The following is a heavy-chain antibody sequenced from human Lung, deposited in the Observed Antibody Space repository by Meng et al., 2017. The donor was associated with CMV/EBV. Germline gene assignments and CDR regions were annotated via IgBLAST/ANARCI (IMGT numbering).Heavy chain of an antibody. Sequence: GGSXRLXXAASGFTFSDYYMSWIRQAPGKGLEWVSYISSSGSTIYYADSVKGRFTISRNNAKNSLYLQMNSLRAEDTAVYYCARSGRYYYGSGTHYWGQGTXVTVAS. D-gene: IGHD3-10*01. V-gene: IGHV3-11*01. J-gene: IGHJ4*02. CDR2: ISSSGSTI. CDR1: GFTFSDYY. CDR3: ARSGRYYYGSGTHY.